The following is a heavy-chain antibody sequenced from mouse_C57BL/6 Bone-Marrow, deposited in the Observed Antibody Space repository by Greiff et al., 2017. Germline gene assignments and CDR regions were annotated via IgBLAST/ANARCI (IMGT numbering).Heavy chain of an antibody. D-gene: IGHD1-1*01. CDR2: INPGSGGT. Sequence: VQLQESGAELVRPGTSVKVSCKASGYAFTNYLIEWVKQRPGQGLEWIGVINPGSGGTNYNEKFQGKATLTADKSSSTAYMQLSSLTSEDSAVYFCAREEVYYGRGYYFDYWGQGTTLTVSS. V-gene: IGHV1-54*01. J-gene: IGHJ2*01. CDR1: GYAFTNYL. CDR3: AREEVYYGRGYYFDY.